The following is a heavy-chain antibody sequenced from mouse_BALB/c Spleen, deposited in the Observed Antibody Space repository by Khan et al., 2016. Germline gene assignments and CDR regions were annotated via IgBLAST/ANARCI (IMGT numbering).Heavy chain of an antibody. J-gene: IGHJ1*01. CDR1: GYTFTSYW. V-gene: IGHV1-87*01. CDR3: ARGWDGYFAV. Sequence: QVQLQQSGAELARPGALVKLSCKASGYTFTSYWMQWVKQRPGQGLEWIGATYPGDGDTRYTQKFKGKATLTADKSSSTAYLQLSSLASEDAAVYYCARGWDGYFAVWGAGTTVTVSS. CDR2: TYPGDGDT. D-gene: IGHD2-3*01.